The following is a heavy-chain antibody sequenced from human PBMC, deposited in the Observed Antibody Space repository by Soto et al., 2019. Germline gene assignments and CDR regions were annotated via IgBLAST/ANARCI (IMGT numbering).Heavy chain of an antibody. CDR2: ITGSGGGT. Sequence: GGSLRLSCAASGFMFSSYAMGWVRQAPGRGLEWVSAITGSGGGTYYADSVKGRGTVSRDNSKNTLYLQMHSLRAEDTAIFFCATSYTHGILPPTVGGNFYYYAMDVWGQGTRVTV. CDR3: ATSYTHGILPPTVGGNFYYYAMDV. V-gene: IGHV3-23*01. D-gene: IGHD1-26*01. CDR1: GFMFSSYA. J-gene: IGHJ6*02.